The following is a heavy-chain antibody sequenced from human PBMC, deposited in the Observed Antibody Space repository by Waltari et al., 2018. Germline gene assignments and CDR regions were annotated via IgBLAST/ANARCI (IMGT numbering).Heavy chain of an antibody. J-gene: IGHJ4*02. CDR3: AMTGRLGTGLPWD. Sequence: DVKVAESGGKLVQPGGSLRLSCAASGFNFSSYSMNWVRQAPGKGLGWSSYMTGSSRTIYYADSVKGRFTIFRDNAKNSLVLQMNSLRVEDTAVYFCAMTGRLGTGLPWDWGQGTLVTVSS. CDR2: MTGSSRTI. D-gene: IGHD3-9*01. CDR1: GFNFSSYS. V-gene: IGHV3-48*04.